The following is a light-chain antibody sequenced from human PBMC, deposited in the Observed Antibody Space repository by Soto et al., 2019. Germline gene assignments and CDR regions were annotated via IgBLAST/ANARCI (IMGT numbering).Light chain of an antibody. CDR3: QHYNRWPLT. CDR1: QSVSSY. CDR2: GAS. V-gene: IGKV3-15*01. J-gene: IGKJ4*01. Sequence: EIVLTQSPATLSLSPGERATLSCRASQSVSSYLAWYQQKPGQAPRLLIYGASTRAAGIPASFSGSASGTEFTLTISSLQSEDFGVYYCQHYNRWPLTFGGGTKVDIK.